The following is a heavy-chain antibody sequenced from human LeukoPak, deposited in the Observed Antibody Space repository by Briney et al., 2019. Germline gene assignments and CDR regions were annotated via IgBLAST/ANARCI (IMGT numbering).Heavy chain of an antibody. V-gene: IGHV3-30-3*01. Sequence: GRSLRLSCAASGFTFSSYAMDWVRQAPGKGLEWVAVISYDGSNKYYADSVKGRFTISRDNSKNTLYLQMNSLRAEDTAVYYCARDRDDLFDYWGQGTLVTVSS. CDR1: GFTFSSYA. CDR3: ARDRDDLFDY. D-gene: IGHD3-10*01. J-gene: IGHJ4*02. CDR2: ISYDGSNK.